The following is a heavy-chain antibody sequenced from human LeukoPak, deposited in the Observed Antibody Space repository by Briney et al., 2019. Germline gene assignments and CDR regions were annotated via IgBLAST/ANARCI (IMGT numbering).Heavy chain of an antibody. D-gene: IGHD4-17*01. V-gene: IGHV4-34*01. J-gene: IGHJ4*02. CDR3: AKVGYGDYEPDY. CDR2: INHRGST. CDR1: GVSFSGYY. Sequence: KPSETLSLTCAVYGVSFSGYYWSWIRQPPGKGLEWIGEINHRGSTNYNPSLKSRVTISVDTSKNQFSLKLSSVTAADTAVYYCAKVGYGDYEPDYWGQGTLVTVSS.